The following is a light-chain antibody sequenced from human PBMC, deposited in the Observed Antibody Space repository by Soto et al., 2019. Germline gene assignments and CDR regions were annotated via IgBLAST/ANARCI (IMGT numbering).Light chain of an antibody. J-gene: IGLJ2*01. V-gene: IGLV2-14*01. CDR2: DVS. CDR1: SSDVGGYNY. CDR3: SAYTSSSVG. Sequence: QSALTHPASVSGSPGQSITISCTGTSSDVGGYNYVSWYQQHPGKAPKLMIYDVSNRPSGGSNRFSGSKSGNTASLTISGLQAEDEADYYCSAYTSSSVGFGGGTKLTV.